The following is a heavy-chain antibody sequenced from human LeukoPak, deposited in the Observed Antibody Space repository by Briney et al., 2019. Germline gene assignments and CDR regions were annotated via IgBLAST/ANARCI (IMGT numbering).Heavy chain of an antibody. D-gene: IGHD6-6*01. Sequence: SETLSLTCTVSGGSISSSSYYWGCIRQPPGKGLEWIGSIYYGGSTYYNPSLKSRVTISVDTSKNQFSLKLSSVTAADTAVYYCAPQLVWSAFDIWGQGTMVTVSS. CDR3: APQLVWSAFDI. CDR2: IYYGGST. J-gene: IGHJ3*02. V-gene: IGHV4-39*01. CDR1: GGSISSSSYY.